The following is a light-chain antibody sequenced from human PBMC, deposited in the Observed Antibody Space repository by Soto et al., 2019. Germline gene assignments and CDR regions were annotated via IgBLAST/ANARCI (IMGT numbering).Light chain of an antibody. CDR1: SSDVGGYNY. V-gene: IGLV2-14*01. Sequence: QSALTQPASVSGSPGQSITISCTGTSSDVGGYNYVSWYQQHPGKAPKLMIYDVSNRPSGVSNRFSGSKSGNMASLTISGLQAEDEADYYFSSYTSSSTVVFGGGTKVTVL. CDR3: SSYTSSSTVV. CDR2: DVS. J-gene: IGLJ2*01.